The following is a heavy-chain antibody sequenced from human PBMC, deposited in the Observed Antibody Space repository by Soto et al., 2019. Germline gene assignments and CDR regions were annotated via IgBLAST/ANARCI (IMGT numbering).Heavy chain of an antibody. CDR2: INPSGGST. CDR1: GYTFTSYY. Sequence: QVQLVQSGAEVKKPGASVKVSCKASGYTFTSYYMHWVRQAPGQGLEWKGIINPSGGSTSYAQKFQGRVTMTRDTSTSTVYMELSSLRSEDTAVYYCARDLSYGVTLSGFDSWGQGTLVTVSS. V-gene: IGHV1-46*03. D-gene: IGHD4-17*01. CDR3: ARDLSYGVTLSGFDS. J-gene: IGHJ4*02.